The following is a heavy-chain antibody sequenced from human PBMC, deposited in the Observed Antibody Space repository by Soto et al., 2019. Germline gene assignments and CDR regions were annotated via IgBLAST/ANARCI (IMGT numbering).Heavy chain of an antibody. CDR1: GFTFSSYG. V-gene: IGHV3-33*01. J-gene: IGHJ6*02. CDR2: IWYDGSNK. Sequence: GGSLRLSCAASGFTFSSYGMHWVRQAPGKGLEWVAVIWYDGSNKYYADSVKGRFTISRDNSKNTLYLQMNSLRAEDTAVYYCARDTKQRVAVYYYYGMDVWGQGTTVTVSS. D-gene: IGHD6-6*01. CDR3: ARDTKQRVAVYYYYGMDV.